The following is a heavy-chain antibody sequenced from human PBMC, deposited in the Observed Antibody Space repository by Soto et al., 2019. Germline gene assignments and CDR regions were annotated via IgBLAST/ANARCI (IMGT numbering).Heavy chain of an antibody. D-gene: IGHD2-8*01. CDR1: GGTFSSYA. CDR3: ARTLTHCTNGVCYNSYYCDY. CDR2: IIPIFGTA. V-gene: IGHV1-69*01. J-gene: IGHJ4*02. Sequence: QVQLVQSGAEVKKPGSSVKVSCKASGGTFSSYAISWVRQAPGQGLEWMGGIIPIFGTANYAQKFQGRVTITADESTSTAYMELSSLRSEDTAVYYCARTLTHCTNGVCYNSYYCDYWGQGTLVTVSS.